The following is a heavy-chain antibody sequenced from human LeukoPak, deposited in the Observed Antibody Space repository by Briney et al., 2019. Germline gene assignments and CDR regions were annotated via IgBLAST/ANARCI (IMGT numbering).Heavy chain of an antibody. J-gene: IGHJ3*02. V-gene: IGHV4-31*03. CDR2: IYYSGST. D-gene: IGHD3-22*01. CDR1: GGSISSGGYY. Sequence: SQTLSLTCTVSGGSISSGGYYWSWIRQHPGKGLEWIGYIYYSGSTYYNPSLKSRVTISVDTSKNQFSLKLSSVTAADTAVYYCARPQLDDSSVYLDAFDIWGQGTMVTVSS. CDR3: ARPQLDDSSVYLDAFDI.